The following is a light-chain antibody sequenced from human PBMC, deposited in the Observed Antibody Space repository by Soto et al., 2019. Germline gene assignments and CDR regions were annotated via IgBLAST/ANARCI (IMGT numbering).Light chain of an antibody. Sequence: TLSSFPGDRVTLSCRASQAVNTRLAWYQHKPGQAPRLLIYLTSNRAAGIPARFSGSGSETDFTLTISDVEPEDFAVYYCHQRQSWPRTFGQGTKVDIK. CDR1: QAVNTR. CDR2: LTS. CDR3: HQRQSWPRT. J-gene: IGKJ1*01. V-gene: IGKV3-11*01.